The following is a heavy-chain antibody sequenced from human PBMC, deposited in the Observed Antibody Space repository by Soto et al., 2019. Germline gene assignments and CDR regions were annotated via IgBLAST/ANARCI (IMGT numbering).Heavy chain of an antibody. Sequence: EESLRLSCAASGFTFSSYAMSWVRQAQGKGLEWVSAISGSRGSTYYADSVKGRFTISRDNSKNTLYLQMNSLRAEDTAVYYCAKDGYTGIAPGHWGQGTLVTGSS. CDR1: GFTFSSYA. CDR3: AKDGYTGIAPGH. CDR2: ISGSRGST. D-gene: IGHD6-13*01. V-gene: IGHV3-23*01. J-gene: IGHJ4*02.